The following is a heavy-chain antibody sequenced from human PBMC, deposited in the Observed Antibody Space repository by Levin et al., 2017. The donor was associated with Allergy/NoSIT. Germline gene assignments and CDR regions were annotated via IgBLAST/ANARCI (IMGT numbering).Heavy chain of an antibody. Sequence: QPGGSLRLSCAASGFASGFTFSWYWMHWVRQAPGKGLVWVSRINSDGSTTRYADSVKGRFTISRDNAKNTLYLQMNSLRAEDTAVYYCARDRLGGMDVWGQGTTVTVSS. J-gene: IGHJ6*02. V-gene: IGHV3-74*01. D-gene: IGHD6-25*01. CDR2: INSDGSTT. CDR1: GFTFSWYW. CDR3: ARDRLGGMDV.